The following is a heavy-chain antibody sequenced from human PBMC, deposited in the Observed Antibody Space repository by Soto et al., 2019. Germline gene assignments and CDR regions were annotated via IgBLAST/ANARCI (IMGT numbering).Heavy chain of an antibody. CDR1: GYTFTSYY. CDR3: ASAGIAAAGKKNNWFDP. CDR2: INPSGGST. V-gene: IGHV1-46*03. Sequence: ASVKVSCKASGYTFTSYYMHWVRQAPGQGLEWMGMINPSGGSTSYAQKFQGRVTMTRDTSTSTVYMELSSLRSEDTAVYYCASAGIAAAGKKNNWFDPWGQGTLVTVSS. J-gene: IGHJ5*02. D-gene: IGHD6-13*01.